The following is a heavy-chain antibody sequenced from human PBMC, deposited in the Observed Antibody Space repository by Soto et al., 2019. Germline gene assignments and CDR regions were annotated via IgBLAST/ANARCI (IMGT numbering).Heavy chain of an antibody. J-gene: IGHJ6*02. CDR3: VGDHVVTAHYYGMDV. D-gene: IGHD2-15*01. V-gene: IGHV4-31*03. CDR2: IFYSGTT. CDR1: GGSISNDGYY. Sequence: QVQLQESGPGLVKPSQTLSLICTVSGGSISNDGYYWSWIRQHPGKGLEWIGYIFYSGTTYYSPSLKSRITMSVDTSKNQFSLKLHSLTAADTAVYYCVGDHVVTAHYYGMDVWGQGTTVTISS.